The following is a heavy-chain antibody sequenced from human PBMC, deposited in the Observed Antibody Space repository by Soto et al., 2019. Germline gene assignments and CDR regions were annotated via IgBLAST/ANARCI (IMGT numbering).Heavy chain of an antibody. CDR3: ARRETHCPIDS. J-gene: IGHJ4*02. V-gene: IGHV4-28*01. D-gene: IGHD1-26*01. CDR1: GYSISSSNW. CDR2: IYYSGTT. Sequence: SETLSLTCAVSGYSISSSNWWGWIRQPPGKGLEGIGYIYYSGTTYYNPSLTSRVTMSVDTSKNQFSLKLTSVTAVDTALYYCARRETHCPIDSWGQATLVTVSS.